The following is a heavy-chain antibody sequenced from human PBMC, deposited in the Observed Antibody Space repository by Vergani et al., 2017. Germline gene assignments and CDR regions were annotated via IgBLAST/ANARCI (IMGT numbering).Heavy chain of an antibody. D-gene: IGHD1-20*01. CDR3: ARWDEYNWKLDY. CDR1: GYSSPNYW. J-gene: IGHJ4*02. CDR2: IYPGDSDT. Sequence: EVQLVQYGAEVKKPGESLKISCKGSGYSSPNYWIGWVRQMPGKGLEWMGIIYPGDSDTRYSPSFQGQVTISADKSISTAYLRWSSLKASDTAMYYCARWDEYNWKLDYWGQGTLVTVSS. V-gene: IGHV5-51*01.